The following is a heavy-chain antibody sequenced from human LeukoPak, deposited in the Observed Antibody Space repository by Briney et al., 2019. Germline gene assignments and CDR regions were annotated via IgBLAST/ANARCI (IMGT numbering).Heavy chain of an antibody. Sequence: SETLSLTCAVYGGSFSGYYWSWIRQPPGKGLEWIGEINHSGSTNYNPSLKSRVTISVDTSKNQFSLKLSSVTAADTAVYYCARGQRFLESHPLVFDYWGQGTLVTVSS. D-gene: IGHD3-3*01. J-gene: IGHJ4*02. V-gene: IGHV4-34*01. CDR2: INHSGST. CDR3: ARGQRFLESHPLVFDY. CDR1: GGSFSGYY.